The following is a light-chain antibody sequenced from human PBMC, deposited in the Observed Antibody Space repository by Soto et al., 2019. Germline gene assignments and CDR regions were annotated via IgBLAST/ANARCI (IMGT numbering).Light chain of an antibody. Sequence: DIQMTQSPASVSASVGDRVTLTCPASQDISNWLAWYQQKPGKAPKLLIYAASSLQTGVPSRFSGSGSGTDFTLTISSLQPEDFATYYCQQADSVPLTFGGGTKVEIK. CDR1: QDISNW. V-gene: IGKV1D-12*01. CDR2: AAS. CDR3: QQADSVPLT. J-gene: IGKJ4*01.